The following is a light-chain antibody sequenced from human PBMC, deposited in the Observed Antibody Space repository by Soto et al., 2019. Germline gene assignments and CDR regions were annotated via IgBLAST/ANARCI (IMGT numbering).Light chain of an antibody. CDR2: VAS. V-gene: IGKV1-27*01. CDR1: QGISNY. J-gene: IGKJ1*01. CDR3: QKDNSAPWT. Sequence: DIQMTQSPSSLSASVGDRVTITCRASQGISNYLAWYQQQPGKVRKLLIYVASTLQSGVPSRFSGSGSGTYFTRTSGRLQPEDVATYYWQKDNSAPWTFGQGTKVVIK.